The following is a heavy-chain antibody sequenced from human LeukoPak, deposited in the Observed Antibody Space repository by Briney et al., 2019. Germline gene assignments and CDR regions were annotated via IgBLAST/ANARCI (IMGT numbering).Heavy chain of an antibody. D-gene: IGHD1-26*01. CDR2: IRYDGSNK. V-gene: IGHV3-30*02. Sequence: HPGGSLRLSCEASGFTFSSYGMHWVRQAPGKGLEWVAFIRYDGSNKYYADSVKGRFTISRDNSKNTLYPQMNSLRAGDTAVYYCAKDPRRGVGFVGATFDYWGQGTLVSVSS. CDR3: AKDPRRGVGFVGATFDY. CDR1: GFTFSSYG. J-gene: IGHJ4*02.